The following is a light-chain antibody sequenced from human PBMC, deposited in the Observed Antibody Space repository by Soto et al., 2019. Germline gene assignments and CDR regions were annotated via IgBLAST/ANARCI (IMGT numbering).Light chain of an antibody. J-gene: IGKJ2*01. CDR2: GAS. CDR3: QQYGSSSYT. CDR1: QSISSSY. V-gene: IGKV3-20*01. Sequence: EIVLTQSPGTLSLSPGERATLSCRASQSISSSYLAWFQQKPGQAPRLLIYGASSRATGIPDRFSGSGSGTDFTLTISRLEPEEFAVYYCQQYGSSSYTFGQGTKREIK.